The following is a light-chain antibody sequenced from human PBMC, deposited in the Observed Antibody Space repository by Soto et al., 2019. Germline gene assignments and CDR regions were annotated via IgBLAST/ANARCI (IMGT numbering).Light chain of an antibody. Sequence: EIVMTQSPATLSLSPGERATLSCRASQSVGSSLAWFQQKPGQAPRLLIYAASTRATGLPARFSGSGSGTELTLTISSLQSEDFAVYHCQQHNNWPWTFGQGTKWIS. J-gene: IGKJ1*01. V-gene: IGKV3-15*01. CDR3: QQHNNWPWT. CDR1: QSVGSS. CDR2: AAS.